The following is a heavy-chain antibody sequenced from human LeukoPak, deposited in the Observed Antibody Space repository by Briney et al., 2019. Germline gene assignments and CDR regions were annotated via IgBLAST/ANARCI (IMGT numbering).Heavy chain of an antibody. CDR2: ISAYNGNT. CDR1: GYTFTSYG. CDR3: ARASTGSSRTAHRRYYYYYMDV. D-gene: IGHD2-2*01. Sequence: ASVKVSCKASGYTFTSYGISWVRQGPGQRLEWMGWISAYNGNTNYAQKLQGRVTMTTDTSTSTGYMELSSLRSEDTAVYYCARASTGSSRTAHRRYYYYYMDVWGKGTTVTVSS. J-gene: IGHJ6*03. V-gene: IGHV1-18*01.